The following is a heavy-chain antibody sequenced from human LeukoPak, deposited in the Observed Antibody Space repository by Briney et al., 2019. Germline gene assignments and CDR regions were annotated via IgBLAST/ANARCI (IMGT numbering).Heavy chain of an antibody. V-gene: IGHV3-30*03. CDR2: ISYDGSNK. CDR3: VTGGYGSGYNLFDY. D-gene: IGHD5-18*01. J-gene: IGHJ4*02. Sequence: PGGSLRLSCAASGFTFSSYGMHWVRQAPGKGLEWVAVISYDGSNKYYADSVKGRFTISRDNSKNTLYLQMNSLRAEDTAVYYCVTGGYGSGYNLFDYWGQGTLVTVSS. CDR1: GFTFSSYG.